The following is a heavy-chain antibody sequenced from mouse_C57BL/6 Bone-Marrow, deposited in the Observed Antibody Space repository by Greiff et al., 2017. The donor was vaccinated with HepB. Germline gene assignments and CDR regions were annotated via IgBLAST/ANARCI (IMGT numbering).Heavy chain of an antibody. V-gene: IGHV1-54*01. CDR1: GYAFTNYL. CDR2: INPGSGGT. Sequence: QVQLQQSGAELVRPGTSVKVSCKASGYAFTNYLIEWVKQRPGQGLEWIGVINPGSGGTNYNEKFKGKATLTADKSSSTAYMQLSSLTSEDSAVYFCARSLLRVWFAYWGQGTLVTVSA. CDR3: ARSLLRVWFAY. J-gene: IGHJ3*01. D-gene: IGHD1-1*01.